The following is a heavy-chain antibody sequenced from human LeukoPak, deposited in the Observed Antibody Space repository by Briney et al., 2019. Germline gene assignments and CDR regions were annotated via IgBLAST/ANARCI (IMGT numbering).Heavy chain of an antibody. J-gene: IGHJ3*02. CDR1: GFTFHDYA. V-gene: IGHV3-9*03. Sequence: PGGSLRLSCAASGFTFHDYAMHWVRQVPGKGLEWVSGITWNSGSVLHADSVRGRFTISRDNAKNSLYLQMNSLRPEDMAFYYCAKGLGVASLIVDALDMWGQGTMVTV. D-gene: IGHD3/OR15-3a*01. CDR2: ITWNSGSV. CDR3: AKGLGVASLIVDALDM.